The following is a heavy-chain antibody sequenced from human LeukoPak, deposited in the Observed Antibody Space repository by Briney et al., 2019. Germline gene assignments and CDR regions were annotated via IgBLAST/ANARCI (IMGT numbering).Heavy chain of an antibody. CDR2: IYYSGST. Sequence: SGTLSLTCTVSGGSISSYYWSWIRQPPGKGLEWIGYIYYSGSTNYNPSLKSRVTISVDTSKNQFSLKLSSVTAADTAVYYCTNFDYWGQGTLVTVSS. V-gene: IGHV4-59*01. CDR3: TNFDY. CDR1: GGSISSYY. J-gene: IGHJ4*02.